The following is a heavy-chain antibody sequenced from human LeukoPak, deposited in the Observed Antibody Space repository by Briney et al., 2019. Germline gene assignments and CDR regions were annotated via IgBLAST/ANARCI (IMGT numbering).Heavy chain of an antibody. J-gene: IGHJ5*02. CDR2: IGDSGSPI. CDR3: ARGAGPLFDP. V-gene: IGHV3-11*01. CDR1: GFTFTDYY. Sequence: GGSLRLSCAASGFTFTDYYMSWIRQAPGKGLEWISYIGDSGSPIYYADSVKGRFTISRDNAKNPLYLQMNNLRAEDTAMYYCARGAGPLFDPWGQGTLVTVSS.